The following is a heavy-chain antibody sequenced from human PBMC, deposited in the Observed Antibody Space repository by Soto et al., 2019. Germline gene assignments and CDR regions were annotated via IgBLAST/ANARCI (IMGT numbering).Heavy chain of an antibody. Sequence: SETLSLTCTVSGGSIGSGDYYWSWIRQPPGKGLEWIGYIYYSGSTYYNPSLKSRVTISVDTSKNQFSLKLSAVTAADTAVYYCSRELFGGYSPAAYCGQGTLVTVSS. CDR3: SRELFGGYSPAAY. V-gene: IGHV4-30-4*01. CDR1: GGSIGSGDYY. J-gene: IGHJ4*02. CDR2: IYYSGST. D-gene: IGHD2-15*01.